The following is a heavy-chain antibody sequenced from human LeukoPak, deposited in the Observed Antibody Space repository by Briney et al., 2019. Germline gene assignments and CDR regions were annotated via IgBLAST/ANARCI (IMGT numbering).Heavy chain of an antibody. Sequence: ASVKASCKASGYTFTSYDINWVRQATGQGLEWMGWMNPNSGNTGYAQKFQGRVTMTRNTSISTAYMELSSLRSEDTAVYYCARVVARITIFGVVISHHFDYWGQGTLVTVSS. CDR3: ARVVARITIFGVVISHHFDY. V-gene: IGHV1-8*01. CDR2: MNPNSGNT. D-gene: IGHD3-3*01. J-gene: IGHJ4*02. CDR1: GYTFTSYD.